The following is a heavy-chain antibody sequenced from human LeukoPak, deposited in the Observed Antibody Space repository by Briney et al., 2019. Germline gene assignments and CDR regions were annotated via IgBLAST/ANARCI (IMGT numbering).Heavy chain of an antibody. CDR2: INYDGSEK. V-gene: IGHV3-7*01. D-gene: IGHD3-22*01. Sequence: GGSLRLSCAASEFTFRNYRMTWVRLAPGKGLEWVANINYDGSEKHYVDSVKGRFNISRDNVKSSLYLQMYSLRAEDTAVYYCARDPYNRGGYAAFDIWGHGTMVTVSS. J-gene: IGHJ3*02. CDR3: ARDPYNRGGYAAFDI. CDR1: EFTFRNYR.